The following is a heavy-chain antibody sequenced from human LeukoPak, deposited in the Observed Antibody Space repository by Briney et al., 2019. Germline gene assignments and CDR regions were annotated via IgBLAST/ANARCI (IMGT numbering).Heavy chain of an antibody. CDR2: IKQDGTEK. CDR1: GFTFGRYW. J-gene: IGHJ4*02. D-gene: IGHD3-22*01. CDR3: TTNCNYYYNNVDYFDH. V-gene: IGHV3-7*02. Sequence: PGGSLRLSCAAAGFTFGRYWMTWVRQAPGKGLEWVANIKQDGTEKYYVDSVKGRFTISRDNAKNLLYLQMNSLKTEDTVLYFCTTNCNYYYNNVDYFDHWGQGTLVTVSS.